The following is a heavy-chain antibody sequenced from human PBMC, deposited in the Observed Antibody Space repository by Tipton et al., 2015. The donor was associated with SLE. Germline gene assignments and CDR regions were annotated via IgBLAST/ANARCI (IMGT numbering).Heavy chain of an antibody. CDR3: ARLGIATTGTNKYFQH. V-gene: IGHV4-59*12. J-gene: IGHJ1*01. Sequence: LRLSCTVSGGSISSYYWSWIRQPPGKGLEWIGYIYYSGSTNYNPSLKSRVIMSVDTSKNQFCLKLSSVTAADTAVYYCARLGIATTGTNKYFQHWGQGTLVTVSS. CDR1: GGSISSYY. CDR2: IYYSGST. D-gene: IGHD6-13*01.